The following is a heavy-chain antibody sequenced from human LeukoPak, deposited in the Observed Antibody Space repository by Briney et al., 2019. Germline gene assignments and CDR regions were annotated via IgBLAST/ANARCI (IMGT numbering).Heavy chain of an antibody. CDR3: ARVRYSGYDEDAFDI. D-gene: IGHD5-12*01. Sequence: SETLSLTCTVSGGSISSYYWSWIQQPAGKGLEWIGRIYTSGSTNYNPSLKSRVTMSVDTSKNQFSLKLSSVTAADTAVYYCARVRYSGYDEDAFDIWGQGTMVTVSS. CDR2: IYTSGST. J-gene: IGHJ3*02. CDR1: GGSISSYY. V-gene: IGHV4-4*07.